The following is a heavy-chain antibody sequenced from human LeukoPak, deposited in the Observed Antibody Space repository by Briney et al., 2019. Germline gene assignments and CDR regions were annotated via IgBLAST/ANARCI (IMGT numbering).Heavy chain of an antibody. Sequence: SETLSLTCAVYGGSFSGHYWSWIRQPPGKGLEWIGEINHSRITNYNPPLKSRVTISVDTSKNQFSLKLSSMTAADTAVYYCARSHTSGIDYWGQGTLVTVSS. CDR2: INHSRIT. CDR3: ARSHTSGIDY. J-gene: IGHJ4*02. CDR1: GGSFSGHY. D-gene: IGHD6-19*01. V-gene: IGHV4-34*01.